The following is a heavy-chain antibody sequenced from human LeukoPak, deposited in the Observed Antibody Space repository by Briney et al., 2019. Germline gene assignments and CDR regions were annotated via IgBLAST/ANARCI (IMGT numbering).Heavy chain of an antibody. Sequence: SETLSLTCTVSGGSISSYYWSWIRQPPGKGLEWIGYIYYSGSTYYNPSLKSRVTISVDTSKNQFSLKLSSVTAADTAVYYCARGGIAVAGTNWFDPWGQGTLVTVSS. D-gene: IGHD6-19*01. CDR1: GGSISSYY. CDR2: IYYSGST. V-gene: IGHV4-59*08. CDR3: ARGGIAVAGTNWFDP. J-gene: IGHJ5*02.